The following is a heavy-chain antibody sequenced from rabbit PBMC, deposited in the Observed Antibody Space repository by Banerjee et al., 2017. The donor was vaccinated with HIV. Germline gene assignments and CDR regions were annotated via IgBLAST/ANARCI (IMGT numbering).Heavy chain of an antibody. CDR3: ARGTYGDAGAGYALNYFNL. CDR1: GFSFSSSYY. Sequence: QEQLEESGGDLVKPEGSLTLTCTASGFSFSSSYYMCWVRQAPGKGLEWIACIYTGSGSTYYASWAKGRFSISRSTSLNTVTLQMTSLTAADTATYFCARGTYGDAGAGYALNYFNLWGQGTLVTDS. D-gene: IGHD6-1*01. J-gene: IGHJ4*01. CDR2: IYTGSGST. V-gene: IGHV1S45*01.